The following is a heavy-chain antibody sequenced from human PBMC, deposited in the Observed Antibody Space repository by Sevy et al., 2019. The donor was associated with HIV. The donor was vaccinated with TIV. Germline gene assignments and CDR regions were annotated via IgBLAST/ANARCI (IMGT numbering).Heavy chain of an antibody. CDR1: GFSLSTSGVG. J-gene: IGHJ4*02. V-gene: IGHV2-5*02. Sequence: SGPTRVKPTQTLTLTCTFSGFSLSTSGVGVGWIRQPPGKALEWLALIYWDDDTRYSPSLKSRLNITKDTSTNQVVLTMTNMDPVDTATYFCAHRRMVRGVITAPFDYWGQGTLVTVSS. CDR3: AHRRMVRGVITAPFDY. CDR2: IYWDDDT. D-gene: IGHD3-10*01.